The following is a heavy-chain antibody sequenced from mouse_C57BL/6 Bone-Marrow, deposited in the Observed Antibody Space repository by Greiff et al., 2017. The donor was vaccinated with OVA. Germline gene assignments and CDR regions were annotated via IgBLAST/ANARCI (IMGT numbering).Heavy chain of an antibody. CDR1: GFTFSDYG. CDR3: AKGSYYFDY. CDR2: ISSGSSTI. V-gene: IGHV5-17*01. J-gene: IGHJ2*01. Sequence: EVHLVESGGGLVKPGGSLKLSCAASGFTFSDYGMHWVCQAPEKGLEWVAYISSGSSTIYYADTVTGRFTISRDNAKNTLFLQMTSMRSEDTAMYYCAKGSYYFDYWGQGTTLTVSS.